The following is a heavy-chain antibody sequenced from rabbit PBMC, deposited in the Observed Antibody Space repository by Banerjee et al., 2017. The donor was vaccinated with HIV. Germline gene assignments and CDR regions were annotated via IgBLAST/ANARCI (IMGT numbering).Heavy chain of an antibody. CDR1: GFSFSNSYC. J-gene: IGHJ2*01. CDR3: ARDSSYTYDYGAYPF. CDR2: ICTGSGNT. D-gene: IGHD6-1*01. Sequence: QSLEESGGDLVKPGASLTLTCTASGFSFSNSYCICWVRQAPGKGLEWIACICTGSGNTYYASWAKGRFTISKTSSTTVTLQMTSLTAADTATYFCARDSSYTYDYGAYPFWGQGTLVTV. V-gene: IGHV1S40*01.